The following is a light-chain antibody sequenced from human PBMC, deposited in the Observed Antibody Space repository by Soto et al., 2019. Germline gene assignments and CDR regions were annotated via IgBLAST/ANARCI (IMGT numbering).Light chain of an antibody. CDR2: EAS. Sequence: QMTQSPSSLSASVGDTVTITCRASQAISNFLAWFQQKPGKAPTSLISEASSLQSGVPSRFSGSGSGTDFTLTISSLQPEDFATYYCQQYHSYPVTFGGGTKVEIK. CDR1: QAISNF. CDR3: QQYHSYPVT. V-gene: IGKV1-16*01. J-gene: IGKJ4*01.